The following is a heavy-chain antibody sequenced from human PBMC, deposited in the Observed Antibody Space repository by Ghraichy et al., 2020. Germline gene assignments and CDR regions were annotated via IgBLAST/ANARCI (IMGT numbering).Heavy chain of an antibody. Sequence: SETLSLTCTVSGVSMSSSSYYWGWIRQPPGKGLEWIGNIYYTGSTSYNPSLKSRVTVSVDTSKSQFSLKLISVTAADTAVYYCATTLVTLRPNWFDPWGRGTLVTVSS. CDR3: ATTLVTLRPNWFDP. J-gene: IGHJ5*02. CDR1: GVSMSSSSYY. D-gene: IGHD4-23*01. CDR2: IYYTGST. V-gene: IGHV4-39*01.